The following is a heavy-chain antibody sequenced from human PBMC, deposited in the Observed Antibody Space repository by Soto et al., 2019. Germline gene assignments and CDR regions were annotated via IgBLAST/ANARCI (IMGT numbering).Heavy chain of an antibody. J-gene: IGHJ6*03. D-gene: IGHD2-15*01. Sequence: TLSLTCTVAGGSISSYYVSGFRQPPGKGLEWSGYIYHSGSTNYNPSLKSRVTISVDTSKNQFSLKLSSVTAADTAVYYCARVLEYCRGGSCYYYYMDVWGKGTRVTVSS. CDR3: ARVLEYCRGGSCYYYYMDV. CDR2: IYHSGST. CDR1: GGSISSYY. V-gene: IGHV4-59*01.